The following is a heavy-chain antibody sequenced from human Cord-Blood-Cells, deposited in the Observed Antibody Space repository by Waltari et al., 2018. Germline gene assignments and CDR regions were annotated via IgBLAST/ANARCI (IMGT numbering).Heavy chain of an antibody. Sequence: QVQLQQWGAGLLKPSETLSLTCAVYGWSFSGYYWSWIRQPPGKGLEWIGEINHSGSTNSNPSLKSRVTISVDTSKNQFSLKLSSVTAADTAVYYCARLPGGDYYYYYGMDVWGQGTTVTVSS. D-gene: IGHD3-10*01. CDR1: GWSFSGYY. J-gene: IGHJ6*02. CDR3: ARLPGGDYYYYYGMDV. V-gene: IGHV4-34*01. CDR2: INHSGST.